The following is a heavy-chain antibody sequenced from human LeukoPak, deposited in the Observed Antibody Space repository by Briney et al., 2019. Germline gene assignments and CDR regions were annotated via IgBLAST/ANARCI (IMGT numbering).Heavy chain of an antibody. CDR1: GFTFSSYS. J-gene: IGHJ4*02. D-gene: IGHD4-17*01. V-gene: IGHV3-21*01. CDR2: IARSSSDR. CDR3: GRDGGSTVAIDY. Sequence: GGSRRLSCEASGFTFSSYSMNWVRQAPGKGLEWVSSIARSSSDRFYADSVKGRFTISRDDAKKSLYLEMNSLRAEDTAVYYCGRDGGSTVAIDYWGQGTLVTVSS.